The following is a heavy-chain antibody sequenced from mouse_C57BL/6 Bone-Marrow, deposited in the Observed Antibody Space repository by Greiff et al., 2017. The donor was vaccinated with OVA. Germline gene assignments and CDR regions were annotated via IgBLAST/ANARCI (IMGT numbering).Heavy chain of an antibody. J-gene: IGHJ3*01. V-gene: IGHV5-6*01. CDR3: ARMVTPFAY. CDR2: ISSGGSYT. D-gene: IGHD2-2*01. CDR1: GFTFSSYG. Sequence: EVKLVESGGDLVKPGGSLKLSCAASGFTFSSYGMSWVSQTPDKRLEWVATISSGGSYTYYPDSVKGRFTISRDNAKNTLYLQMSSLKSEDTAMYYCARMVTPFAYWGQGTLVTVSA.